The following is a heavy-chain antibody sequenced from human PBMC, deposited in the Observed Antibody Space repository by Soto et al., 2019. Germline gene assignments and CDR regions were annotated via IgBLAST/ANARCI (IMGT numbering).Heavy chain of an antibody. CDR2: VSDDGSEQ. V-gene: IGHV3-30*17. CDR1: GFSLRDYG. Sequence: PGGSLRLSCAASGFSLRDYGMHWVRQAPGKGLEYVAAVSDDGSEQYYADSVRGRFTISRDNSKNQVYLQLDSLTTGDTAVYYCARDPTGGYFHYDYWGQGALVTVSS. CDR3: ARDPTGGYFHYDY. D-gene: IGHD1-26*01. J-gene: IGHJ4*02.